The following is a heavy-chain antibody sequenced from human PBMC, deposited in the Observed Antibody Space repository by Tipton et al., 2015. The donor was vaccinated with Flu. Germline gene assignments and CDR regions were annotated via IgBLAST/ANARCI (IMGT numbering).Heavy chain of an antibody. V-gene: IGHV3-13*01. D-gene: IGHD6-13*01. Sequence: SLRLSCAASGFTFSTYDIHWVRQVTGKGLEWDSAIGSAGDTYYSDSVKGRFTISRDNVKNSLYLQMNSLRVGDTAVYYCARGPLPDSNWYNGMDVWGQGTTVTVSS. J-gene: IGHJ6*02. CDR2: IGSAGDT. CDR1: GFTFSTYD. CDR3: ARGPLPDSNWYNGMDV.